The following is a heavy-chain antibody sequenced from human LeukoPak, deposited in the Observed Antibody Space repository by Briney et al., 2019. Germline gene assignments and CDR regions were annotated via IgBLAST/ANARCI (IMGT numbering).Heavy chain of an antibody. CDR2: IYYSGST. V-gene: IGHV4-59*08. CDR3: ARLKDFSGSYFR. J-gene: IGHJ4*02. Sequence: SETLSRTCTVSGGSISSYYWSWIRQPPGKGLEWIGYIYYSGSTNYNPSLKSRVTISVDTSKDQFSLKLSSVTAADTAVYYCARLKDFSGSYFRWGQGTLVTVSS. D-gene: IGHD1-26*01. CDR1: GGSISSYY.